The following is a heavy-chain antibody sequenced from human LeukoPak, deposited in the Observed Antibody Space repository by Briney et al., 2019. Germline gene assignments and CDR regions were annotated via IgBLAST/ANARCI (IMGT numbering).Heavy chain of an antibody. CDR3: ARVMPNYDFWSGYLNWFDP. D-gene: IGHD3-3*01. CDR1: GGSISSYY. J-gene: IGHJ5*02. Sequence: SETLSLTCIVSGGSISSYYWSWIRQPPGKGLEWIGYIYDSGSTNYNPSLKSRVIISVDTSKNQFSLRLSSVTAADTAVYYCARVMPNYDFWSGYLNWFDPWGQGTLVTVSS. CDR2: IYDSGST. V-gene: IGHV4-59*01.